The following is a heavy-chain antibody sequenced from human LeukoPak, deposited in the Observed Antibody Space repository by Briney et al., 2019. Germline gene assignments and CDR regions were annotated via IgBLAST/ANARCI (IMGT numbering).Heavy chain of an antibody. Sequence: ASVTVSCKASGYTFTGYYMHWVRQAPGQGLEWMGWINPNSGGTNYAQKFQGRVTMTRDTSISTAYMELSRLRSDDTAVYYCARATRDGYNYAFDYWGQGTLVTVSS. CDR1: GYTFTGYY. CDR2: INPNSGGT. J-gene: IGHJ4*02. V-gene: IGHV1-2*02. CDR3: ARATRDGYNYAFDY. D-gene: IGHD5-24*01.